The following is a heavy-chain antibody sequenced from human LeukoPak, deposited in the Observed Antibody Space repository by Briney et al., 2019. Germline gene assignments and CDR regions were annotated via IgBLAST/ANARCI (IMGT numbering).Heavy chain of an antibody. CDR2: INPNSGGT. V-gene: IGHV1-2*02. Sequence: GASVKVSCKASGYTFTGYYMHWVRQAPGQGLEWMGWINPNSGGTNYAQKFQGRVTMTRDTSISTAYMELSRLRSDDTAVYYCARVLGYNWNDGGFDYWGQGTLVTVSS. CDR1: GYTFTGYY. J-gene: IGHJ4*02. D-gene: IGHD1-1*01. CDR3: ARVLGYNWNDGGFDY.